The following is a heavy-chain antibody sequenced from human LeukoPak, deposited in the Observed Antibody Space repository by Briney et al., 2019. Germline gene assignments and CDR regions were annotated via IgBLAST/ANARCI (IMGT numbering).Heavy chain of an antibody. V-gene: IGHV3-30*02. CDR1: GFTFSSYG. CDR3: AKDFIVVVPAVDY. J-gene: IGHJ4*02. D-gene: IGHD2-2*01. CDR2: IRYDGSNK. Sequence: GGSLTLSCAVSGFTFSSYGMHWVRQAQGKGLEWVAFIRYDGSNKYYADSVKGRFTISRDNSKNTLYLQMNSLRAEDTAVYYCAKDFIVVVPAVDYWGQGTLVTVSS.